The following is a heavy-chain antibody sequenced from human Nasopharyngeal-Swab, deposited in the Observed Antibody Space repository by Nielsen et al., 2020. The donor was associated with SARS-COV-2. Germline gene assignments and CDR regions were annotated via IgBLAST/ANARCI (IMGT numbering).Heavy chain of an antibody. CDR2: ISSSSSYI. J-gene: IGHJ6*02. CDR1: GFSFRTYS. CDR3: ARGHYGLDV. Sequence: SCAASGFSFRTYSMNWVRQAPGKGLEWVSSISSSSSYIYYGDSMKGRFTISRDNAKNSLYLQMNSLRAEDTAVYYCARGHYGLDVWGQGTTVTVSS. V-gene: IGHV3-21*01.